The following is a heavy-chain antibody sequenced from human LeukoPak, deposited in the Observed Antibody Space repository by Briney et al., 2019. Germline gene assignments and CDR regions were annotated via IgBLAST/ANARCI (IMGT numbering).Heavy chain of an antibody. V-gene: IGHV3-21*01. J-gene: IGHJ3*02. CDR1: GFTFSSYS. CDR3: ARRGGYCSGGSCYGFHAFDI. CDR2: ISSSSSYI. Sequence: GGSLRLSCAASGFTFSSYSMNWVRQAPGKGLEWVSSISSSSSYIYYADSVKGRFTISRDNAKNSLYLQMNSLRAEDTAVYYCARRGGYCSGGSCYGFHAFDIWGQGTIVTVSS. D-gene: IGHD2-15*01.